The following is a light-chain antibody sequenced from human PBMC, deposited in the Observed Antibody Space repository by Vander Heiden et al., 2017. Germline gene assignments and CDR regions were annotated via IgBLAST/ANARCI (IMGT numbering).Light chain of an antibody. CDR1: QGVSNW. CDR2: KAS. Sequence: DIQMTQSPSTLPASVGDRVTITCRARQGVSNWLAWYQQKPGKAPKLLIYKASSLESGVPSRFSGSGSETEFTLTITSLQPDDFATYYCQQYNSSFGGGTKVEIK. J-gene: IGKJ4*01. CDR3: QQYNSS. V-gene: IGKV1-5*03.